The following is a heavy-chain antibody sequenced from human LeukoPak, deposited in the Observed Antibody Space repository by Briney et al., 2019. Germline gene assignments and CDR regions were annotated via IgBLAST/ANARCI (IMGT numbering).Heavy chain of an antibody. CDR2: IYYSGST. V-gene: IGHV4-59*01. CDR1: GGSISSYY. J-gene: IGHJ5*02. Sequence: PSETLSLTCTVSGGSISSYYWSWIRQPPGKGLEWIGYIYYSGSTNYNPSLKSRVSISVDTSKNQFSLKLSSVTAADTAVYYCARAIQVAPKLSRRFDPWGQGTLVTVSS. D-gene: IGHD3-16*02. CDR3: ARAIQVAPKLSRRFDP.